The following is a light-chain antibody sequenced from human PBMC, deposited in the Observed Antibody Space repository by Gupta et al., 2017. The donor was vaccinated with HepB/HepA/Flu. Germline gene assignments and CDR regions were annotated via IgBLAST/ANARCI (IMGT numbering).Light chain of an antibody. Sequence: EIVWTQSPATLSLSLGERATLICRASQSVSSYLAWYQQQPGQAPRLLIYDASNRATGIPARFSGSGSGPDFTLTISSLEPEDFAVYYCQHRSNWPPATFGQGTKLEIK. J-gene: IGKJ2*01. CDR1: QSVSSY. CDR3: QHRSNWPPAT. CDR2: DAS. V-gene: IGKV3-11*01.